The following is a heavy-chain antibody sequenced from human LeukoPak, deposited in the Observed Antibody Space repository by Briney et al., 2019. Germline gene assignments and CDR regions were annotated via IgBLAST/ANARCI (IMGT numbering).Heavy chain of an antibody. CDR2: ISGYNGNT. Sequence: ASVKVSCKASGYTYSTYPMNWVRQAPGQGLDWMGWISGYNGNTKFLQKLQDRVTMTTDTSTSTAYMELRSLRPDDTAVYYCARDQYDFWGSSTYWGQGTLVTVSS. V-gene: IGHV1-18*01. CDR3: ARDQYDFWGSSTY. D-gene: IGHD3-3*01. J-gene: IGHJ4*02. CDR1: GYTYSTYP.